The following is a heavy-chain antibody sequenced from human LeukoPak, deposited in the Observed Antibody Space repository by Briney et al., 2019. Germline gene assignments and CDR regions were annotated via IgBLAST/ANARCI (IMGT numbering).Heavy chain of an antibody. D-gene: IGHD2-2*02. Sequence: GGSLRLSCAASGFTFIGHNMNWVRQAPGKGLEWVAFIRYDGSNKYYADSVKGRFTISRDNSKNTLYLQMNSLRAEDTAVYYCARDPLVVVPAAIVYYYYYMDVWGKGTTVTVSS. CDR1: GFTFIGHN. V-gene: IGHV3-30*02. CDR3: ARDPLVVVPAAIVYYYYYMDV. CDR2: IRYDGSNK. J-gene: IGHJ6*03.